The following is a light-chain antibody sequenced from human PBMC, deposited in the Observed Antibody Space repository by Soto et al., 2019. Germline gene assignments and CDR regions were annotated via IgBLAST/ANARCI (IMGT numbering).Light chain of an antibody. CDR3: NSYRTVSTYV. Sequence: QSALTQPASGSGSPGQSITISCTGTSSDIGGYNFVSWYQHHPGKAPKLLIHDVSNRPSGVSSRFSGSKSGNTASLTISGLQAEDEADYYCNSYRTVSTYVFGTGTKLTVL. V-gene: IGLV2-14*03. J-gene: IGLJ1*01. CDR1: SSDIGGYNF. CDR2: DVS.